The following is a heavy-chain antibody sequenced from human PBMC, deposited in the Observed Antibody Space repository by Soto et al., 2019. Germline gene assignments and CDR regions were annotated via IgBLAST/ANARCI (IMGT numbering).Heavy chain of an antibody. V-gene: IGHV4-59*11. CDR2: MDHSGTA. Sequence: QVQLQESGPGLVKPSETLSLTCTVSGGSINTHYWTWIRQPPGKGLEWLGHMDHSGTAYYNPSLKSRVTISLVMSKNQFSLRLTSVTAADTAIYYCARVFGNCWSGYHVDYWGQGTLVTVSS. J-gene: IGHJ4*02. D-gene: IGHD3-3*01. CDR3: ARVFGNCWSGYHVDY. CDR1: GGSINTHY.